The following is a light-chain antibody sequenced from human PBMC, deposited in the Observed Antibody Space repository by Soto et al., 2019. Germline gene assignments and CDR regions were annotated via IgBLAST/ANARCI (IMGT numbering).Light chain of an antibody. Sequence: QSVLTQPPSMYGAPGQRDTISCTGSSSNIGAGYDVHWYQQLPGTAPKLLIYGNSNRPSGVPDRFSGSKSGTSASLAITGLQAEDEADYYCQSYDSSLSGGVFGGGTKLTVL. J-gene: IGLJ3*02. CDR1: SSNIGAGYD. CDR3: QSYDSSLSGGV. V-gene: IGLV1-40*01. CDR2: GNS.